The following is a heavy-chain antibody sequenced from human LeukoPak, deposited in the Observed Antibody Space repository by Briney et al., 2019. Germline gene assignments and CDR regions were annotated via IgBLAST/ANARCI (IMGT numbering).Heavy chain of an antibody. V-gene: IGHV3-23*01. CDR3: VKDSVVVAGLVNYFDY. CDR1: GLTFSNYG. D-gene: IGHD6-19*01. CDR2: ISGSGGDT. Sequence: GGSLRLSCAASGLTFSNYGMSWVRQAPGKGLEWVSAISGSGGDTFYTNSVKGRFTISRDNSKNTLYLQMKGLRAEDTAVYYCVKDSVVVAGLVNYFDYWGQGTLVTVSS. J-gene: IGHJ4*02.